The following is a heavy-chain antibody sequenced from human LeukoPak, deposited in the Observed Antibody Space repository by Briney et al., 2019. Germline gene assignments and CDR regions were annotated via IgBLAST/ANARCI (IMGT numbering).Heavy chain of an antibody. CDR3: VKPNYYDSSGYH. CDR2: ITATVATT. Sequence: GGSLRLSCAASGFSFITYGMSWVRQAPGKGLEWVSDITATVATTYYADSVRGRFTISRDNSKNTLYLEMNNLRADDTAAYYCVKPNYYDSSGYHWGQGTLVSVSS. V-gene: IGHV3-23*01. J-gene: IGHJ4*02. CDR1: GFSFITYG. D-gene: IGHD3-22*01.